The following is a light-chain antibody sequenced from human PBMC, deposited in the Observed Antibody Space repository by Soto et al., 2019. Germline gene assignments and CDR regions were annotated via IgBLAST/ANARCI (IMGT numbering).Light chain of an antibody. CDR2: KAS. CDR1: QSISNW. V-gene: IGKV1-5*03. J-gene: IGKJ1*01. Sequence: DIQMTQSPSSLSASVGDRVTITCRANQSISNWLAWYQKKPGKVPKLLIYKASNLDYGVPSRFSGSGSGTDFTLTISSLQPEDFATYYCLQHYNYPPTFGQGAKVDI. CDR3: LQHYNYPPT.